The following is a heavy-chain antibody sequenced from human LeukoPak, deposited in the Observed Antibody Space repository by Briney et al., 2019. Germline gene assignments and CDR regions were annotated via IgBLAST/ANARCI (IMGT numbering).Heavy chain of an antibody. D-gene: IGHD3-22*01. CDR1: GYTFTNYY. J-gene: IGHJ4*02. V-gene: IGHV1-46*01. Sequence: ASVKVSCKASGYTFTNYYMHWVRQAPGQGLEWMGMINPSGGSTSYAQKFQGRVTMTRDMSTSTVYMELSSLRSEDTAVYYCARVLRYDSSAPPGGFDYWGQGTLVTVSS. CDR2: INPSGGST. CDR3: ARVLRYDSSAPPGGFDY.